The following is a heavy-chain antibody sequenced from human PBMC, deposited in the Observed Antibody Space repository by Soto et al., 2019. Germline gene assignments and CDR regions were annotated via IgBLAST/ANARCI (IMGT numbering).Heavy chain of an antibody. CDR1: GFSLSTSGGG. V-gene: IGHV2-5*02. D-gene: IGHD2-21*02. CDR2: IYWDDDK. CDR3: AHSRGGGNSAWFDP. Sequence: QITLKESGPTLVKPTQTLTLTCTFSGFSLSTSGGGVGWIRQPPGKALEWLALIYWDDDKRYSPSLKNRLTITTDPSKPQVVLTTTNMDPVDTATYYCAHSRGGGNSAWFDPWGQGTLVTVSS. J-gene: IGHJ5*02.